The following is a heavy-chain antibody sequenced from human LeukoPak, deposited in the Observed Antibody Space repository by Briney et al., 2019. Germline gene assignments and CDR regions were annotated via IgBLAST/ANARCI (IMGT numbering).Heavy chain of an antibody. V-gene: IGHV3-21*01. CDR1: GFTFSSYS. CDR3: ASPRDGYNPFDY. CDR2: ITSRCTYI. J-gene: IGHJ4*02. Sequence: PGGPLSLSCAASGFTFSSYSMNWVRQAPVKGLEWVSTITSRCTYIYYADSVKGRFTISRDNAKNSLYLQMNSLRAEDTAVYYCASPRDGYNPFDYWGQGTLVTVST. D-gene: IGHD5-24*01.